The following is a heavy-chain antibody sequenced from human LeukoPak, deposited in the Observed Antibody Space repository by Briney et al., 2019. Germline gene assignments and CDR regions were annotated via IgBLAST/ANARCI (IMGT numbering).Heavy chain of an antibody. CDR1: GYTFTGYY. D-gene: IGHD3-22*01. Sequence: ASVKVSCKASGYTFTGYYMHWVRQAPGQGLEWMGRINPNSGGTNYAQKFQGRVTMTRDTSISTAYMELSRLRSDDTAVYYCARDPPRSGYYLASGGYRGQGTLVTVSS. V-gene: IGHV1-2*06. J-gene: IGHJ4*02. CDR2: INPNSGGT. CDR3: ARDPPRSGYYLASGGY.